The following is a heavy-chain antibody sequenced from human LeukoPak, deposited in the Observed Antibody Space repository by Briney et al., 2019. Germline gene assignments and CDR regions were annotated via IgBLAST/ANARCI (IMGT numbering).Heavy chain of an antibody. V-gene: IGHV4-39*01. CDR1: GGSISSSSYY. Sequence: SETLSLTCTVSGGSISSSSYYWGWIRQPPGKGLEWIGSICYSGSTYYNPSLKSRVTISVDTSKNQFSLKLSSVTAADTAVYYCARLGGYSSGWYFTEANWFDPWGQGTLVTVSS. J-gene: IGHJ5*02. CDR2: ICYSGST. D-gene: IGHD6-19*01. CDR3: ARLGGYSSGWYFTEANWFDP.